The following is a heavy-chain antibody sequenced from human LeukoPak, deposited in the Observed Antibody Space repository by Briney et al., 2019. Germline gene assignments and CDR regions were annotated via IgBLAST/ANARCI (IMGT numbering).Heavy chain of an antibody. D-gene: IGHD7-27*01. CDR1: GYTFTSYD. CDR2: MNPNSGYT. CDR3: ARDHDLTGTYEYLKY. J-gene: IGHJ1*01. Sequence: ASVKVSCKASGYTFTSYDINWVRQATGQGLEWMGWMNPNSGYTDYAQKFQGRVTITADKSTNTAYMELSSLKSEDTAVYYCARDHDLTGTYEYLKYWGQGTLVSVSS. V-gene: IGHV1-8*03.